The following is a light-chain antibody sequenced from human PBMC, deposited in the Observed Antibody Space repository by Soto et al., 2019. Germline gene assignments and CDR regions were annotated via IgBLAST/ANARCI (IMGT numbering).Light chain of an antibody. V-gene: IGLV2-14*03. CDR2: HGT. Sequence: QSALTQPASVSGSPGQSITISCTGTSSDIGHYDYVSWYQQHPGKAPKLMLYHGTYRPSGVSNRYSGSKSGNSAPLTIYGLQADAEADYYCCSITTSDTYVSGSATTVTVL. CDR3: CSITTSDTYV. CDR1: SSDIGHYDY. J-gene: IGLJ1*01.